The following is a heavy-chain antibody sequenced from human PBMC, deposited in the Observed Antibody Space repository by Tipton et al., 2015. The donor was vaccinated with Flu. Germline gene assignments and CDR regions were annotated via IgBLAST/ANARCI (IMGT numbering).Heavy chain of an antibody. CDR3: AKISGARIGYFDH. V-gene: IGHV3-23*01. CDR2: ITAGGGST. D-gene: IGHD6-19*01. CDR1: GFTFSSYA. Sequence: SLRLSCAASGFTFSSYAMRWVRQAPGKGLEWVSAITAGGGSTYYADSVKGRFTISRDNSKNTLYLQMHSLSAEDTAVYYCAKISGARIGYFDHWGQGTLVTGSS. J-gene: IGHJ4*02.